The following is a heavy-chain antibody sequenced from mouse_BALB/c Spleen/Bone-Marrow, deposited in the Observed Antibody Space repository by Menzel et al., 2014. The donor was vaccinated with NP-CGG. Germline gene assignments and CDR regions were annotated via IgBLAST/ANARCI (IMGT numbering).Heavy chain of an antibody. CDR3: ARQDDYDGTWFAY. CDR1: GFPFSRYD. J-gene: IGHJ3*01. V-gene: IGHV5-9*02. Sequence: EVQVVESGGGLVKPGGSLKLSCAASGFPFSRYDMSWVRQTPEKRLEWVATISSGGPYTYYPVSVKGRFTISRDNARNTLYLQMSGLRSEDTALYYCARQDDYDGTWFAYWGQGTLVTVSA. D-gene: IGHD2-4*01. CDR2: ISSGGPYT.